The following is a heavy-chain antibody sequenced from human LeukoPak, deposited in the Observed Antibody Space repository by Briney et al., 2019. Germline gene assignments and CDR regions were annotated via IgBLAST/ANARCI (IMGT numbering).Heavy chain of an antibody. V-gene: IGHV3-33*01. CDR2: IWYDGSNK. Sequence: GGSLRLSCVASGFTFSNYGMHWVRQAPGKGLEWVAVIWYDGSNKYYADSVKGRFTISRDNSKNTLYLQMNSLRAEDTAVYYCARDWCSSTSCYFVYWGQGALVTVSS. J-gene: IGHJ4*02. D-gene: IGHD2-2*01. CDR1: GFTFSNYG. CDR3: ARDWCSSTSCYFVY.